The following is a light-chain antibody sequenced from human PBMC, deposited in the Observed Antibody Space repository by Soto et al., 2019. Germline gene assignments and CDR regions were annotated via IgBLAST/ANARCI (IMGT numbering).Light chain of an antibody. CDR1: QSVGSN. CDR3: QQYYHWPSYT. CDR2: DAS. J-gene: IGKJ2*01. V-gene: IGKV3-15*01. Sequence: EIVMTQSPLTLSASPGERAIFSCRASQSVGSNSAWYQQKPGQSPRLLLYDASTRATAIPARFSGSGSGTAFTLTIDSQRAEDFAVYYCQQYYHWPSYTFGQGTKVDI.